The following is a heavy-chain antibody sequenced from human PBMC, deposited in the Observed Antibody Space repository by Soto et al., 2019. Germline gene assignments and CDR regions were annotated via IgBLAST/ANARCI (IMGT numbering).Heavy chain of an antibody. Sequence: GGSLRLSCAASGFTVSSNYLTWVRQSPGKGLKWVSVLYPDGRAYYADSVKGRFTISTDNSKNSVSLQMSTLRAEDTAIYYCARGLGREYRDNRGSFHLDYWGQGTLVTV. CDR1: GFTVSSNY. D-gene: IGHD2-2*01. CDR2: LYPDGRA. CDR3: ARGLGREYRDNRGSFHLDY. V-gene: IGHV3-53*01. J-gene: IGHJ4*02.